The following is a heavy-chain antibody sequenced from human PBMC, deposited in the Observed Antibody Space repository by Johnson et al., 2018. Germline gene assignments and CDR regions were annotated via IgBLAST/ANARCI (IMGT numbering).Heavy chain of an antibody. V-gene: IGHV1-69*12. J-gene: IGHJ3*02. CDR3: ARVAYDFWCGWVAFDI. CDR2: FIPISASA. D-gene: IGHD3-3*01. Sequence: QVQLVQSGAEVKKPGSSVKVSCKASGGTFSNYAVSWVRQAPGQGLEWMGGFIPISASANYAQKFQGRVTITADESTSTVYMELTSLRSEDTAVYYCARVAYDFWCGWVAFDIWGQGTLVTVSS. CDR1: GGTFSNYA.